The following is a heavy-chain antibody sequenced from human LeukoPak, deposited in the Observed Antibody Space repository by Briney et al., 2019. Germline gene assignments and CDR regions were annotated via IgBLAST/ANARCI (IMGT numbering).Heavy chain of an antibody. J-gene: IGHJ6*03. CDR2: ISSSSSLI. V-gene: IGHV3-21*01. Sequence: GGSLRLSCAASGFTFSYYSMNWVRQAPGRGLEWVSCISSSSSLIFYSDSVRGRFTISRDNAKNLLYLHMNSLRVEDTAVYYCAKVDRGDYSSSPVPYYNYYMDVWGKGTTVTVSS. CDR3: AKVDRGDYSSSPVPYYNYYMDV. CDR1: GFTFSYYS. D-gene: IGHD6-13*01.